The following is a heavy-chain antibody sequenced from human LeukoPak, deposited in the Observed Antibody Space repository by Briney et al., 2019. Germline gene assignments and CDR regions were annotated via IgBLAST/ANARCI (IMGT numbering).Heavy chain of an antibody. V-gene: IGHV4-31*03. CDR2: IYYSVST. D-gene: IGHD3-22*01. CDR1: GGPISSGGYY. Sequence: PSQTLSLTCTVSGGPISSGGYYWSWIRQHPGKGLEWIAFIYYSVSTYYNPSLKSRVTISVDTSKNQFSLKLSSVTAADTAVYYCARETYYYDSSGYYRTDAFHIWGQETMVTVSS. J-gene: IGHJ3*02. CDR3: ARETYYYDSSGYYRTDAFHI.